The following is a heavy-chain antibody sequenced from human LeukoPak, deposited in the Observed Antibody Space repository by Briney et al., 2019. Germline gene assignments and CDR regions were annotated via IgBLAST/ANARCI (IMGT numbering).Heavy chain of an antibody. J-gene: IGHJ4*02. Sequence: GGSLRLSCAASGFTFSTYGMLWVRQAPGQGPEWVALIRYDGSNKYYADSVKGRFTISRDNSKNSLYLQMNSLRVEDTAMYYCAKAGTQQWLLFVGVYWGQGALVTVSS. D-gene: IGHD6-19*01. CDR2: IRYDGSNK. V-gene: IGHV3-30*02. CDR3: AKAGTQQWLLFVGVY. CDR1: GFTFSTYG.